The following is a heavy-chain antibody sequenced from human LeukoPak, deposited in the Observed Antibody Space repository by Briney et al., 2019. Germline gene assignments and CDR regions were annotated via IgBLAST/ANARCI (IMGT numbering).Heavy chain of an antibody. J-gene: IGHJ5*02. CDR2: INPSGGST. Sequence: ASVKVSCKASGYTFTSYYMHWVRQAPGQGLEWMGIINPSGGSTSYAQKFQGRVTMTRDTSTSTAYMELSSLRSEDTAVYYCARGRPRIAAAGFDNWFDPWGQGTLVTVSS. D-gene: IGHD6-13*01. CDR3: ARGRPRIAAAGFDNWFDP. V-gene: IGHV1-46*03. CDR1: GYTFTSYY.